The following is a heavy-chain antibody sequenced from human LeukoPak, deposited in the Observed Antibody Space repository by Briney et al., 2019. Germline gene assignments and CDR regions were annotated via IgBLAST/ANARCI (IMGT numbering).Heavy chain of an antibody. Sequence: GPSVKVSCKASGGTFSSYAISWVRQAPGQGLEWMGRIIPILGIANYAQKFQGRVTITADKSTSTAYMELSSLRSEDTAVYYCARIVGEGVSRWFGEKIPHWGQGTLVTVSS. J-gene: IGHJ4*02. D-gene: IGHD3-10*01. CDR2: IIPILGIA. CDR3: ARIVGEGVSRWFGEKIPH. CDR1: GGTFSSYA. V-gene: IGHV1-69*04.